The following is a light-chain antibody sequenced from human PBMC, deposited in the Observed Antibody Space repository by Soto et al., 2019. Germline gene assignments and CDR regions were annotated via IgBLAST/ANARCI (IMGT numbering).Light chain of an antibody. V-gene: IGKV3-20*01. CDR3: QQYGTSPPEYT. CDR1: QSVVTSY. Sequence: EIVLTQSPGTLSLSPGEGATLSCRASQSVVTSYLAWYQQKYGQSPRLLIYGALYRAPGIPDRFSGSGSGTDFTLSISRLEPEDFAVYYCQQYGTSPPEYTFGQGTKLEIK. J-gene: IGKJ2*01. CDR2: GAL.